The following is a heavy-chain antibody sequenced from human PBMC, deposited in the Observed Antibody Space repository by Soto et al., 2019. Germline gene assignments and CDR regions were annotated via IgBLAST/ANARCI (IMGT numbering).Heavy chain of an antibody. CDR2: IYYCGST. D-gene: IGHD3-3*01. V-gene: IGHV4-39*01. J-gene: IGHJ5*02. CDR1: GGSISSSSYY. Sequence: SETLSLTCTVSGGSISSSSYYWGWIRQPPGKGQERIGYIYYCGSTYYNPSLKSRVTISVDTSKNQFSLKLSSVTAADTAVYYCARSATTNYDFWSGGPGYWFDPWGQGTLVTVSS. CDR3: ARSATTNYDFWSGGPGYWFDP.